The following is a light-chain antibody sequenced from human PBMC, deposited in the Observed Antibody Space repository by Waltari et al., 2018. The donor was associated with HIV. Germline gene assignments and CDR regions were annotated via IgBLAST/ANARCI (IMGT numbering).Light chain of an antibody. V-gene: IGLV3-25*03. CDR1: ALAKQD. Sequence: SFELTQPPSVSVSPGQTARSTCSGDALAKQDTYWYQQKQGQAPVVVIYKDTERPSGIPERFSGSSSGTTVTLPISGVQSEDEADYYCQSADTGGTRVFGPGTKVTVL. CDR3: QSADTGGTRV. J-gene: IGLJ1*01. CDR2: KDT.